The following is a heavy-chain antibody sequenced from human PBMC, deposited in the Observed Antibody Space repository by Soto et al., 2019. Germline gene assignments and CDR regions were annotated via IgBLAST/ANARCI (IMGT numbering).Heavy chain of an antibody. J-gene: IGHJ4*02. CDR2: IYYSGST. CDR1: GGSVSSGSYY. D-gene: IGHD4-17*01. Sequence: PSETLSLTCTVSGGSVSSGSYYWSWIRQPPGKGLEWIGYIYYSGSTNYNPSLRSRVTISVDTSKNQFSLKLSSVTAADTAVYYCASDTVTNYYDYWGQGTLVTVSS. CDR3: ASDTVTNYYDY. V-gene: IGHV4-61*01.